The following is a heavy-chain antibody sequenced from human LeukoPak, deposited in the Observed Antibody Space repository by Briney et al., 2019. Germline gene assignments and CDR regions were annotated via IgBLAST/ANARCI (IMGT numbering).Heavy chain of an antibody. D-gene: IGHD3-3*01. CDR2: IYYSGST. CDR1: GGSISSGDYY. J-gene: IGHJ4*02. Sequence: SQTLSLTCTVSGGSISSGDYYWSWIRQPPGKGLEWIVYIYYSGSTYYNPSLKSRVTISVDTSKNQFSLKLSSVTAADTAVYYCAREDFGVANYFDYWGQGTLVTVSS. CDR3: AREDFGVANYFDY. V-gene: IGHV4-30-4*08.